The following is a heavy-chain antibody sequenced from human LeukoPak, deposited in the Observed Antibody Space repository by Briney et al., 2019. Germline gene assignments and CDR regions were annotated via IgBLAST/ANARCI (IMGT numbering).Heavy chain of an antibody. CDR1: GGTFSSYA. CDR2: IIPILGIA. Sequence: SVEVSCKASGGTFSSYAISWVRQAPGQGLEWMGRIIPILGIANYAQKFQGRVTITADKSTSTAYMELSSLRSEDTAVYYCARDVDTAMVPAPFDYWGQGTLVTVSS. J-gene: IGHJ4*02. D-gene: IGHD5-18*01. CDR3: ARDVDTAMVPAPFDY. V-gene: IGHV1-69*04.